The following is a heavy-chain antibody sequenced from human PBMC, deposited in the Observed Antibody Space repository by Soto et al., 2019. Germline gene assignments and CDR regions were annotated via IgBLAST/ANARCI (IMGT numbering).Heavy chain of an antibody. V-gene: IGHV2-5*02. Sequence: QITLKESGPTLVKPTQTLTLTCTFSGFSLSTTGVGVGWIRQPPGKALEWLALIYWDDDKRYNPSLKSRLTITKDISKNQEVITKNIMYNVDSAKYYCVHSRCSGDCLESYSADSYYGFDVWGQGTKVTVSS. CDR2: IYWDDDK. J-gene: IGHJ6*02. D-gene: IGHD2-21*01. CDR1: GFSLSTTGVG. CDR3: VHSRCSGDCLESYSADSYYGFDV.